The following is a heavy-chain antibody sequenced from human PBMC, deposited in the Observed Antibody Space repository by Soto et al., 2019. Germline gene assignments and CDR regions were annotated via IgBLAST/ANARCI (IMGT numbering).Heavy chain of an antibody. Sequence: TGGSLRLSCTASGFTFGDYAMNWVRQAPGKGLEWVGFIRSKAYGGTTEYAASVKGRFTISRDDSKSIAYLQMNSLKTEDTAVYYCTRGDSSGWYNYFDYWGQGTLVTVSS. CDR2: IRSKAYGGTT. CDR1: GFTFGDYA. CDR3: TRGDSSGWYNYFDY. J-gene: IGHJ4*02. V-gene: IGHV3-49*04. D-gene: IGHD6-19*01.